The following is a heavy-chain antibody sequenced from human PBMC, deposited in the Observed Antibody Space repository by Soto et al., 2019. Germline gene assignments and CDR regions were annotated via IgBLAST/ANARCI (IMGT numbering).Heavy chain of an antibody. J-gene: IGHJ4*02. CDR2: ITWNSRVL. CDR1: GLNFDDFA. Sequence: GGSLRLSCVGTGLNFDDFAMHWVRQAPGKGLEWVSGITWNSRVLAYADSVKGRFTISRDNARNSLYLQMDSLRDEDTALYYCAKGRYDFWSPYYFDSWGQGTLVTVSA. V-gene: IGHV3-9*01. D-gene: IGHD3-3*01. CDR3: AKGRYDFWSPYYFDS.